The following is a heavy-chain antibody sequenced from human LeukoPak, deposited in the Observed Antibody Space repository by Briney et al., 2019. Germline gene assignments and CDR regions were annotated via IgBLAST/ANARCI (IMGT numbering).Heavy chain of an antibody. Sequence: PSETLSLTCTVSGGSISGYYWIWIRQPPGKGLEWIGYIYYSGTTNYNPSLKSRVTISLDTSRNQFSLKLSSVTAADTAVYYCARHRCSGYDRVFDYWGQGTLVTVSS. D-gene: IGHD5-12*01. CDR2: IYYSGTT. J-gene: IGHJ4*02. V-gene: IGHV4-59*08. CDR3: ARHRCSGYDRVFDY. CDR1: GGSISGYY.